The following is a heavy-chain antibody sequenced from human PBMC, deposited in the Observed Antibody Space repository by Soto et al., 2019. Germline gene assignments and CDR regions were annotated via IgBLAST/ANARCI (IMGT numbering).Heavy chain of an antibody. V-gene: IGHV3-64D*06. J-gene: IGHJ4*02. Sequence: GGSLRLSCEASGYNFSPFWMHWVRQAPGKGLEYVSHISTNGSSTHYADSVKGRFTISRDNSKNTQYLQMSSLRADDTAVYYCVKGEYYYDSSGYYPFDYWGQGTLVTVSS. D-gene: IGHD3-22*01. CDR1: GYNFSPFW. CDR3: VKGEYYYDSSGYYPFDY. CDR2: ISTNGSST.